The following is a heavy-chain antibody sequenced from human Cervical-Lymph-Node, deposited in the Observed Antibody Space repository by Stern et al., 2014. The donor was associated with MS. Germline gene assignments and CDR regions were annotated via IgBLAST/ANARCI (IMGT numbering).Heavy chain of an antibody. CDR3: VRRHLFSPGALDV. D-gene: IGHD3-10*01. CDR2: ISSDGSNK. CDR1: GFRFINYG. V-gene: IGHV3-30*03. J-gene: IGHJ6*02. Sequence: VQLVESGGGVVQPGKSLGLSCAASGFRFINYGMVWVRQAPGKGLEWVAVISSDGSNKYYAYSVKGRCTISRDNSKSTAFLQMNSLGTEDTAVYYCVRRHLFSPGALDVWGQGTTVAVSS.